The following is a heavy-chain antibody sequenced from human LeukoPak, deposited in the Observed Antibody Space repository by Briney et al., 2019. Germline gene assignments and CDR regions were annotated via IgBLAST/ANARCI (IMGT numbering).Heavy chain of an antibody. CDR2: IYSGGST. CDR1: GFTVSSNY. D-gene: IGHD6-13*01. V-gene: IGHV3-66*02. Sequence: PGGSLRLSCAASGFTVSSNYMSWVRQAPGKGLEWVSVIYSGGSTYYADSVKGRFTISRDNSKNTLYLQMNSLRAEDTAVYYCARDLRGNIAAVNYYYMDVWGKGTTVTVSS. CDR3: ARDLRGNIAAVNYYYMDV. J-gene: IGHJ6*03.